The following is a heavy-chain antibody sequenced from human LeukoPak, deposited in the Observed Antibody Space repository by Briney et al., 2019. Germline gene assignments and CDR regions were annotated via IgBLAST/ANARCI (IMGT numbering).Heavy chain of an antibody. CDR3: ARLAVVVPAAIWESGWFDP. D-gene: IGHD2-2*02. CDR2: IIPILGIA. J-gene: IGHJ5*02. Sequence: SVKVSCKASGGTFSSYTISWVRQAPGQGLEWMGGIIPILGIANYAQKFQGRVTITADKSTSTAYMELNSLRSEDTAVYYCARLAVVVPAAIWESGWFDPWGQGTLVTVSS. V-gene: IGHV1-69*10. CDR1: GGTFSSYT.